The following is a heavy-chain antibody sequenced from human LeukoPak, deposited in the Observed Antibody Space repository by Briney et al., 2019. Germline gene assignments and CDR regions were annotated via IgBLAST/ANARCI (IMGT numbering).Heavy chain of an antibody. Sequence: PGRSLRLSCAASGFTFSSYAMHWVRQAPGKGLEWVAVISYDGSNKYYADSVKGWFTISRDNSKNTLYLQMNSLRAEDTAVYYCAKEGEQWPLMNYWGQGTLVTVSS. V-gene: IGHV3-30-3*01. CDR1: GFTFSSYA. CDR3: AKEGEQWPLMNY. D-gene: IGHD6-19*01. CDR2: ISYDGSNK. J-gene: IGHJ4*02.